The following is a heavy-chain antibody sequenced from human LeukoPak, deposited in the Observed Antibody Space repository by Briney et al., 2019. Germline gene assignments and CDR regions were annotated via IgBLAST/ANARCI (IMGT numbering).Heavy chain of an antibody. CDR1: GYSFTTYW. J-gene: IGHJ4*02. CDR2: IYPGDSDT. Sequence: GESLRISCKGSGYSFTTYWIGWVRQMPGGGLEWMGIIYPGDSDTRYSPSFQGQVTLSADKSISTAYLQWSSLKASDTAMYYCAGPYSGSDYAYDYWGQGTLVTVSS. D-gene: IGHD1-26*01. CDR3: AGPYSGSDYAYDY. V-gene: IGHV5-51*01.